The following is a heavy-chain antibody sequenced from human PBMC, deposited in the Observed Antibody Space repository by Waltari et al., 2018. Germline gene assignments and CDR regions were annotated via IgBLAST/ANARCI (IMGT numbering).Heavy chain of an antibody. J-gene: IGHJ3*02. Sequence: QVQLQQWGAGLLKPSETLSLTCAVYGGSFSGYYWSWIRQPPGKGLEWIGEIKHCGSTNYNPSLKSRVTISVDTSKNQFSLKLSSVTAADTAVYYCARVPYDSSGRGAFDIWGQGTMVTVSS. D-gene: IGHD3-22*01. CDR2: IKHCGST. V-gene: IGHV4-34*01. CDR3: ARVPYDSSGRGAFDI. CDR1: GGSFSGYY.